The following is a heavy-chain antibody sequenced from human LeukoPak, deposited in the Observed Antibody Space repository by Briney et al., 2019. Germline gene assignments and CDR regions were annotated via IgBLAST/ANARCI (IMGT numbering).Heavy chain of an antibody. CDR1: GYTFTSYA. J-gene: IGHJ6*04. CDR3: ARGLGYCSGGSCYSYGMDV. D-gene: IGHD2-15*01. V-gene: IGHV1-3*01. Sequence: ASVKVSCKASGYTFTSYAMHWVRQAPGQRLEWMGWINAGNGNTKYSQKFQGRVTITRDTSASTAYMELSSLRSEDTAVYYCARGLGYCSGGSCYSYGMDVRGKGTTVTVSS. CDR2: INAGNGNT.